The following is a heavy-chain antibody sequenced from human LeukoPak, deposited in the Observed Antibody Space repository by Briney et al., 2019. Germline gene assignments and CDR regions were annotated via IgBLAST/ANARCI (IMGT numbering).Heavy chain of an antibody. CDR1: GYTFTGYY. J-gene: IGHJ3*02. V-gene: IGHV1-2*02. D-gene: IGHD3-3*01. CDR3: AREGSGLDAFDI. CDR2: INPNSGGT. Sequence: GPVKVSCKASGYTFTGYYMHWVRQAPGQGLEWMGWINPNSGGTNYAQKFQGRVTMTRDTSISTAYMELSRLRSDDMAVYYCAREGSGLDAFDIWGQGTMVTVSS.